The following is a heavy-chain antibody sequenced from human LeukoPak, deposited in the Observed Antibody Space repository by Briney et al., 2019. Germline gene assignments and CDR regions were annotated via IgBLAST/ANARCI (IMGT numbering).Heavy chain of an antibody. V-gene: IGHV4-39*01. D-gene: IGHD6-13*01. CDR1: GGSISSGSYY. CDR2: IYYSGST. J-gene: IGHJ4*02. Sequence: PSETLSLTCTVSGGSISSGSYYWGWIRQPPGKGLEWVGSIYYSGSTYYNPSLESRVTISVDTSKKQFSLKLNSVTAADTAVYYRAREVAASSWSYWGQGTLVTVSS. CDR3: AREVAASSWSY.